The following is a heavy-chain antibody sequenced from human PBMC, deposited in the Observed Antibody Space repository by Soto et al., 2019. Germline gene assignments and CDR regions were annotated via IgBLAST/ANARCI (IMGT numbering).Heavy chain of an antibody. J-gene: IGHJ6*02. CDR2: IYYSGST. D-gene: IGHD6-19*01. CDR1: GGSISSYY. V-gene: IGHV4-59*08. CDR3: ARQGVAGTWDYYYYGMDV. Sequence: PSETLSLTCTVSGGSISSYYWSWIRQPPGKGLEWIGYIYYSGSTNYNPSLKSRVTISVDTSKNQFSLKLTSVTAADTAVYYCARQGVAGTWDYYYYGMDVWGQGTTVTVSS.